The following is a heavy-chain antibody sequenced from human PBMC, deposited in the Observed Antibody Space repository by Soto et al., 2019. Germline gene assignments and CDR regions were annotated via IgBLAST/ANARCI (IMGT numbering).Heavy chain of an antibody. J-gene: IGHJ4*02. CDR3: ARSPRRVGGKWCLDY. D-gene: IGHD2-15*01. CDR2: ILQTGHT. Sequence: QVQLQESGPGLVKPSGTLTLTCAVSGDSFSGPNWWTWVRQPPGKGLEWIGDILQTGHTDYSPSLRSRLTISIDTSKREFSLNLTSVTATDTAVYYCARSPRRVGGKWCLDYWGQGALVTVSS. CDR1: GDSFSGPNW. V-gene: IGHV4-4*02.